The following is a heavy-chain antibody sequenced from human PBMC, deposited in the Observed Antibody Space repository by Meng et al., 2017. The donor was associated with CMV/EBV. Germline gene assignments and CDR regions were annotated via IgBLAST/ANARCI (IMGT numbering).Heavy chain of an antibody. D-gene: IGHD3-3*01. Sequence: SGPTLVKPTQTLTLTCTFSGFSLSTSGMRVSWIRQPPGKALEWLARIDWDDDKFYSTSLKTRLTISKDTSKNQAVLTMTNMDPVDTATYYCARTNDFWSGYSFDYWGQGTLVTVSS. CDR2: IDWDDDK. CDR1: GFSLSTSGMR. CDR3: ARTNDFWSGYSFDY. V-gene: IGHV2-70D*14. J-gene: IGHJ4*02.